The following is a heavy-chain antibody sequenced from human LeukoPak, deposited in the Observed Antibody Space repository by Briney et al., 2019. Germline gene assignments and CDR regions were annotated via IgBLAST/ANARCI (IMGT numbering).Heavy chain of an antibody. J-gene: IGHJ6*03. D-gene: IGHD5-24*01. CDR3: ARALAPKYYYYYMDV. CDR2: ISSSSYI. V-gene: IGHV3-21*01. Sequence: PGGSLRLSCAASGFTFSSYSMNWVRQAPGKGLEWVSSISSSSYIYYADSVKGRFTISRDNAKNSLYLQMNSLRAEDTAVYYCARALAPKYYYYYMDVWGKGTTVTVSS. CDR1: GFTFSSYS.